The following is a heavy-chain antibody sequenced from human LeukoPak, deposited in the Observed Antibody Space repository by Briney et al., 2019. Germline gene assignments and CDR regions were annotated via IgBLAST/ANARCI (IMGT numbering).Heavy chain of an antibody. CDR2: INPGDSST. D-gene: IGHD3-16*01. J-gene: IGHJ4*02. CDR3: ARHQGAGEYPFDY. V-gene: IGHV1-46*01. CDR1: GYTFTSYY. Sequence: ASVKVSCTASGYTFTSYYMHWVRQAPGQGLEWMGIINPGDSSTTYAQKFQGRVTMTRDTSTSTVYMELSSLRSEDTAVYYCARHQGAGEYPFDYWGQGTLVTVSS.